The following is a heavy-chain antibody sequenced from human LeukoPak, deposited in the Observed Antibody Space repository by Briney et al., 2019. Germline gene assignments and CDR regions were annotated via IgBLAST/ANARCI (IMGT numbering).Heavy chain of an antibody. CDR3: ARANNWNYALGY. CDR2: ISTGNGNR. CDR1: GDTFIRNG. J-gene: IGHJ4*02. V-gene: IGHV1-18*01. Sequence: ASVTVSCKASGDTFIRNGISWVRQAPGQGLEWMGWISTGNGNRNYGQKFQGRVTMTTDTSTGTAYMELRSLRSDDTAMYYCARANNWNYALGYWGQGTLVTVSS. D-gene: IGHD1-7*01.